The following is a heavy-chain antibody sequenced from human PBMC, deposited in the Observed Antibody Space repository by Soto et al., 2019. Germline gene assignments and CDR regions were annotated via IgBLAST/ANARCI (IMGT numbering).Heavy chain of an antibody. CDR2: IYYSEST. D-gene: IGHD3-3*01. CDR1: GGSISSSSYY. V-gene: IGHV4-39*01. CDR3: ARLRFLGSTPLGAFDI. J-gene: IGHJ3*02. Sequence: QLQLQESGPGLVKPSETLSLTCTVSGGSISSSSYYWGWIRQPPGKGLEWIGSIYYSESTYYNPSLKSRVTIAVDTSNNQFSRKLSSVTAADTAVYYCARLRFLGSTPLGAFDIWGQGTMVTVSS.